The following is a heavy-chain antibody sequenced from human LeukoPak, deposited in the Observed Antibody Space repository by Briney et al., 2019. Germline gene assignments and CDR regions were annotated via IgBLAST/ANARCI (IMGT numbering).Heavy chain of an antibody. D-gene: IGHD6-13*01. CDR1: GGSIGSSSYY. CDR3: ARERQLEAWDY. Sequence: SETLSLTCTVSGGSIGSSSYYWGWIRQPPGKGLEWIGSIYYSGSTYYNPSLKSRVTISVDTSKNQFSLKLSSVTAADTAVYYCARERQLEAWDYWGQGTLVTVSS. J-gene: IGHJ4*02. V-gene: IGHV4-39*01. CDR2: IYYSGST.